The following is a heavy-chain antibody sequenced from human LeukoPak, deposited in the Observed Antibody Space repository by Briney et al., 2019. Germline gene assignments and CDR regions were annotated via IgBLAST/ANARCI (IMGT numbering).Heavy chain of an antibody. J-gene: IGHJ4*02. Sequence: SETLSLTCTVSGGSISSSSYYWGWIRQPPGKGLEWIGSIYYSGGTYYNPSLKSRVTISVDTSKNQFSLKLSSVTAADTAVYYCARLATPPFYSGSYAEDYWGRGTLVTVSS. CDR3: ARLATPPFYSGSYAEDY. CDR1: GGSISSSSYY. CDR2: IYYSGGT. D-gene: IGHD1-26*01. V-gene: IGHV4-39*01.